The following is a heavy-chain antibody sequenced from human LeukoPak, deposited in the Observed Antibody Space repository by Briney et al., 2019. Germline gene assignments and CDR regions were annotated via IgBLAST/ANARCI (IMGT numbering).Heavy chain of an antibody. CDR3: ARHTPNSSGFYMDV. CDR2: INHSGST. V-gene: IGHV4-34*01. D-gene: IGHD6-19*01. J-gene: IGHJ6*03. Sequence: SETLSLTCAVYGGSFSGYYWSWIRQPPGKGLEWIGEINHSGSTNYNPSLKSRVTISVDKSKNQFSLKLSSVTAADTAVYYCARHTPNSSGFYMDVWGKGTTVTISS. CDR1: GGSFSGYY.